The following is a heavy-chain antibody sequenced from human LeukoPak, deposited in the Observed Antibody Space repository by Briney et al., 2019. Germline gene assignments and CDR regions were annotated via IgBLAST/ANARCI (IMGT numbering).Heavy chain of an antibody. CDR1: GGTFISYA. Sequence: ASVKVSCKASGGTFISYAISWVRQAPGQGLEWMGGIIPIFGTANYAQKFQGRVTITADESTSTAYMELSSLRSEDTAVYYCARDGGIFWSGYYTDYYYGMDVWGQGTTVTVSS. J-gene: IGHJ6*02. V-gene: IGHV1-69*13. CDR3: ARDGGIFWSGYYTDYYYGMDV. D-gene: IGHD3-3*01. CDR2: IIPIFGTA.